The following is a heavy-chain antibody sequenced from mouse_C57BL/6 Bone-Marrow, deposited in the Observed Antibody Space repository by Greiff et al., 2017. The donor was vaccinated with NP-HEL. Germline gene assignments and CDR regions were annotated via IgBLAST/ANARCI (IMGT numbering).Heavy chain of an antibody. Sequence: EVKVVESGGGLVQPGGSLSLSCAASGFTFTDYYMSWVRQPPGKALEWLGFIRNKANGYTTEYSASVKGRFTISRDNSQSILYLQMNALRAEDSATYYCARAYGSKAWFAYWGQGTLVTVSA. CDR1: GFTFTDYY. J-gene: IGHJ3*01. CDR2: IRNKANGYTT. V-gene: IGHV7-3*01. D-gene: IGHD1-1*01. CDR3: ARAYGSKAWFAY.